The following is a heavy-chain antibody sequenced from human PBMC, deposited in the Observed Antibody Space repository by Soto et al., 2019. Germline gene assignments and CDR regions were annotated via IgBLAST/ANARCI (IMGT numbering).Heavy chain of an antibody. J-gene: IGHJ6*02. CDR3: ARGDYSLGFYHYGVGV. CDR1: GVTFRSYD. Sequence: EVQLVESGGGLVQPGGSLRLSCAASGVTFRSYDMHWVRQSPGKGLEWVSAIGSAGDTYYLGAVKGRFTSSRDNAENSLYLQMTSMRVEDTAVYYCARGDYSLGFYHYGVGVWGQGTTVTVSS. CDR2: IGSAGDT. D-gene: IGHD3-10*01. V-gene: IGHV3-13*01.